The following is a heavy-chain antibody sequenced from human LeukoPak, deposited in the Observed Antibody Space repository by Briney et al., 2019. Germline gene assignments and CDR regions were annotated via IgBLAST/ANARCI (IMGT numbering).Heavy chain of an antibody. CDR3: ARGWSMDF. D-gene: IGHD3-3*01. CDR2: IKPDGSEK. CDR1: GFTFSSYG. J-gene: IGHJ4*02. Sequence: GRSLRLSCAASGFTFSSYGMHWVRQAPGKGLECVANIKPDGSEKNYVDSVKGRFTVSRDDAKNSLYLQMSSLRVEDTAVYYCARGWSMDFWGQGTLVTVSS. V-gene: IGHV3-7*02.